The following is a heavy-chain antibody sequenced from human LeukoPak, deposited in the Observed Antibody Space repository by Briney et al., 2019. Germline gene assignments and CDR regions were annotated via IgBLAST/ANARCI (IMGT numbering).Heavy chain of an antibody. Sequence: GGSLRLSCAASGFTFSSYSMYWVRQAPGKGLEWVANIKQDGSEKYYVDSVKGRFTISRDNAKNSLYLQMNSLRAEDTAVYYCARAYYDFWSGYYNYYYYMDVWGKGTTVTVSS. V-gene: IGHV3-7*04. J-gene: IGHJ6*03. CDR3: ARAYYDFWSGYYNYYYYMDV. CDR1: GFTFSSYS. D-gene: IGHD3-3*01. CDR2: IKQDGSEK.